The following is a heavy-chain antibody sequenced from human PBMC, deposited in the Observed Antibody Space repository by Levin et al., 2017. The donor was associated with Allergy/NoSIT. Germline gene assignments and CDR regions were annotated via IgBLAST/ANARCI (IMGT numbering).Heavy chain of an antibody. CDR3: ARDRGIHWFGEYYMDV. D-gene: IGHD3-10*01. Sequence: GSLRLSCAASGFTFSDDYMSWIRQAPGKGLEWVSYISSSSSYTKYADSVKGRFTISRDNAKNSLYLQMNSLRAEDTAVYYCARDRGIHWFGEYYMDVWGKGTTVTVSS. J-gene: IGHJ6*03. CDR2: ISSSSSYT. CDR1: GFTFSDDY. V-gene: IGHV3-11*05.